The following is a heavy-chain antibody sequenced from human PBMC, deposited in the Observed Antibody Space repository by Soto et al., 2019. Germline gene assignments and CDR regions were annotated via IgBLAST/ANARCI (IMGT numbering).Heavy chain of an antibody. Sequence: QVQLVESGGGVFRPGRSLRLSCAASGFTFSNNAMDWVRQAPGKGLEWVAVISYDGSNKYIAESVKGRFTISRDNSKNTLFLQMNSLRAEDTAVYYCARGTTTSAFSAMDVWGQGTTVTVSS. V-gene: IGHV3-30-3*01. J-gene: IGHJ6*02. CDR1: GFTFSNNA. CDR3: ARGTTTSAFSAMDV. CDR2: ISYDGSNK. D-gene: IGHD1-1*01.